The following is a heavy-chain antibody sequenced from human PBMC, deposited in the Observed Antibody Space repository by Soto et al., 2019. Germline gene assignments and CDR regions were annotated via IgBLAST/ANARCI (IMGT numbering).Heavy chain of an antibody. CDR1: GYSFTTYW. CDR3: ARHHHYGMDV. V-gene: IGHV5-51*01. CDR2: IYPGDSDT. J-gene: IGHJ6*02. Sequence: GEALKISCQGSGYSFTTYWIGWVRQMPGKGLEWMAIIYPGDSDTRYSPSFQGQVTISADKSISTAWLQWSSLKASDTAMYYCARHHHYGMDVWGPGTTDTVSS.